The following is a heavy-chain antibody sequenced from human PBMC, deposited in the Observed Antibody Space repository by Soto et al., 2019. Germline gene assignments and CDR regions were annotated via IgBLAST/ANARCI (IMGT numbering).Heavy chain of an antibody. J-gene: IGHJ5*02. CDR2: IIPIFGTA. V-gene: IGHV1-69*13. CDR1: GGTFSSYA. Sequence: ASVKVSCKASGGTFSSYAISWVRQAPGQGLEWMGGIIPIFGTANYAQKFQGRVTITADESTSTAYMELSSLRSEDTAVYYCARGPPSMYSSGRNWFDPWGQGTLVTVSS. D-gene: IGHD6-19*01. CDR3: ARGPPSMYSSGRNWFDP.